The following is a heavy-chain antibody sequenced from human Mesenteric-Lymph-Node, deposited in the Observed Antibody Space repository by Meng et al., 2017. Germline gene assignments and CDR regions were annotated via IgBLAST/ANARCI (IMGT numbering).Heavy chain of an antibody. V-gene: IGHV3-64*01. CDR3: AGGDYDILTVYPDY. D-gene: IGHD3-9*01. CDR1: GFTFSNYA. Sequence: SLNISCAASGFTFSNYAMHWVRQAPGKVLEYVSAISSNGGSTYYANSVKGRFTISRDNSKNTLYLPLGSLRAEDMAVYYCAGGDYDILTVYPDYWGQGTLVTVSS. J-gene: IGHJ4*02. CDR2: ISSNGGST.